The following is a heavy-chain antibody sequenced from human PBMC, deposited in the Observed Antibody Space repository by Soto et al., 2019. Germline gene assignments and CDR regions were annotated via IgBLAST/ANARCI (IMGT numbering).Heavy chain of an antibody. V-gene: IGHV5-51*01. CDR3: ARHGPGDYGDYGYFDY. CDR1: GYSFTSYW. CDR2: IYPGDSDT. Sequence: PGESLKISCKGSGYSFTSYWIGWVRQMPGEGLEWMGIIYPGDSDTRYSPSFQGQVTISADKSISTAYLQWSSLKASDTAMYYCARHGPGDYGDYGYFDYWGQGTLVTVSS. J-gene: IGHJ4*02. D-gene: IGHD4-17*01.